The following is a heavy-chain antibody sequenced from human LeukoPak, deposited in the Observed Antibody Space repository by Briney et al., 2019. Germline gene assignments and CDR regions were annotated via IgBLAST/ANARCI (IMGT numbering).Heavy chain of an antibody. CDR1: GYIFTNNA. CDR2: INTNTRNP. V-gene: IGHV7-4-1*02. CDR3: ARIRAPSSFGQRESDY. Sequence: ASVKVSCKASGYIFTNNAMNWVRQAPGQGLEWMGWINTNTRNPTYAQGFTRRFVFSLDTSVSTAYLQISSLKAEDTAVYHCARIRAPSSFGQRESDYWGQGTLVTVSS. J-gene: IGHJ4*02. D-gene: IGHD3-3*02.